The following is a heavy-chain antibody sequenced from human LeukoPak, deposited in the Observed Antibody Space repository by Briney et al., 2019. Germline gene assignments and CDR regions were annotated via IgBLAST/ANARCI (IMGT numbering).Heavy chain of an antibody. V-gene: IGHV2-70*04. Sequence: SGPALVKPTQTLTLTCTFSGFSLRTSGQRVSWIRQPPGKSLEWLARIDWDDDKFYSTSLKTRLTISKDTSKNQVVLTMTNMDPVDTATYYCALPDSSGYGGFDYWGQGTLVTVSS. CDR3: ALPDSSGYGGFDY. J-gene: IGHJ4*02. CDR1: GFSLRTSGQR. D-gene: IGHD3-22*01. CDR2: IDWDDDK.